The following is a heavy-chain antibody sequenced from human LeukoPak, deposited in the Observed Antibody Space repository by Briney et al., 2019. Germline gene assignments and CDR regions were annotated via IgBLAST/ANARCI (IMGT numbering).Heavy chain of an antibody. CDR2: ISSSSSYI. D-gene: IGHD2-15*01. CDR3: ARDGDCSGGSXYWXXXYYGMDV. Sequence: GGSLRLSCAASGFTFSSYSMNWVRQAPGKGLEWVSSISSSSSYIYYADSVRGRFTISRDNAKNSLYLQMNSLRAEDTAVYYCARDGDCSGGSXYWXXXYYGMDVWGQXTTVTVS. J-gene: IGHJ6*02. CDR1: GFTFSSYS. V-gene: IGHV3-21*01.